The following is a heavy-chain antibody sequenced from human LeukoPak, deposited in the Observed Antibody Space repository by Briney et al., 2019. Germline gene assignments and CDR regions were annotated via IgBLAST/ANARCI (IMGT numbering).Heavy chain of an antibody. Sequence: SQTLSLTCAISGDSVSSNSATWNWIRQSPSRGLEWLGRTYYRSKWYNDYAESVKSRITDNPDTSKNQFSLQLNSVTPEDTAVYYCARDPRISLAPYFDYWGQGTLVTVSS. D-gene: IGHD2-15*01. V-gene: IGHV6-1*01. CDR2: TYYRSKWYN. J-gene: IGHJ4*02. CDR3: ARDPRISLAPYFDY. CDR1: GDSVSSNSAT.